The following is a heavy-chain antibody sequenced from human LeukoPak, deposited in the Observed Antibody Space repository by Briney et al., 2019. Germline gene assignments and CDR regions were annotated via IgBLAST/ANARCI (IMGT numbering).Heavy chain of an antibody. J-gene: IGHJ1*01. Sequence: PSQILSLTCSVSGASITSTSYYWSWVRQVPGKGLEWIGYIYYSGRTYFNPSLRSRVSMSVDTSKSQFFLNLTSVTAADTAVYYCARVVPVPAEYFRHWGQGTLVTVSS. CDR2: IYYSGRT. CDR1: GASITSTSYY. CDR3: ARVVPVPAEYFRH. V-gene: IGHV4-31*03.